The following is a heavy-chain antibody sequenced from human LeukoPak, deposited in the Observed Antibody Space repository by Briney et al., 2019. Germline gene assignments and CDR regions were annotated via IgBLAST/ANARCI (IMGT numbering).Heavy chain of an antibody. D-gene: IGHD3-9*01. CDR2: INHSGST. J-gene: IGHJ5*02. CDR3: ARVPKYYDILTGYYRWFDT. V-gene: IGHV4-34*01. CDR1: GGSFSVYY. Sequence: SSETLSLTCAVYGGSFSVYYWSWIRQPPGKGLEWIGEINHSGSTNYNPSHKSRVIISVDTYKNQFSLKLSSVTAADTAVYYCARVPKYYDILTGYYRWFDTWGQGTLVTVSS.